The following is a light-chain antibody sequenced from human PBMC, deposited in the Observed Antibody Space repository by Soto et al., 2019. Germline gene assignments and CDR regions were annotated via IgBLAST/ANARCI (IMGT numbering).Light chain of an antibody. V-gene: IGKV1-5*01. CDR3: QHYKGYSRT. CDR1: QSISSW. Sequence: DIQMTQSPSTLSASVGDRVTITCRASQSISSWLAWYQQKPGTAPKLLIYGASSLQNGVPSRFSGTGAGTEFTLTITSLQPDDSATYYCQHYKGYSRTFGQGTKVDIK. J-gene: IGKJ1*01. CDR2: GAS.